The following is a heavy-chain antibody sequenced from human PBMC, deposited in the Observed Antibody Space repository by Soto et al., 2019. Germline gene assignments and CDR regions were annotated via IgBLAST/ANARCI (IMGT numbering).Heavy chain of an antibody. CDR2: IYYSGST. V-gene: IGHV4-31*03. CDR1: GGSISSGGYY. Sequence: SETLSLTCTVSGGSISSGGYYWSWIRQHPGKGLEWIGYIYYSGSTYYNPSLKSRVTISVDTSKNQFSLKLSSVTAADTAVYYCARSYGSGSYLYYWGQGTLVTVSS. CDR3: ARSYGSGSYLYY. D-gene: IGHD3-10*01. J-gene: IGHJ4*02.